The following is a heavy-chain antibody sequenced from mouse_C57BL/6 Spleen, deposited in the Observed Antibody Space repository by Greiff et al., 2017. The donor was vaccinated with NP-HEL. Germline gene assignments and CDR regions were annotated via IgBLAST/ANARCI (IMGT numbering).Heavy chain of an antibody. CDR3: ATSGDSNYGYAMDY. D-gene: IGHD2-5*01. Sequence: EVQLQQSGPVLVKPGASVKMSCKASGYTFTDYYMNWVKQSHGKSLEWIGVINPYNGGTSYNQKFKGKATLTVDKSSSTAYMELNSLTAEDSAVYYCATSGDSNYGYAMDYWGQGTSVTVSS. CDR2: INPYNGGT. CDR1: GYTFTDYY. V-gene: IGHV1-19*01. J-gene: IGHJ4*01.